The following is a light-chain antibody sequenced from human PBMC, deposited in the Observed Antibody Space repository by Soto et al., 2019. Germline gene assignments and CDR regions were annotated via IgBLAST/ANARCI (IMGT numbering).Light chain of an antibody. CDR2: RNN. CDR1: SSNIGSNY. CDR3: AAWDDSLDGIWV. Sequence: QSVLTQPPSASGTPGQRVTISCSGSSSNIGSNYVYWYQQLPGTAPKLLIYRNNQRPSGVPDRFSGSKSGTSASLAISGLRSEDEADYYCAAWDDSLDGIWVFGGGTKLTVL. J-gene: IGLJ3*02. V-gene: IGLV1-47*01.